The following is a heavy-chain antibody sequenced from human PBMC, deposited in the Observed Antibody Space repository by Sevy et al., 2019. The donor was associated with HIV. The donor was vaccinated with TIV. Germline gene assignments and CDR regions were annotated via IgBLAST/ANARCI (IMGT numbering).Heavy chain of an antibody. J-gene: IGHJ3*02. V-gene: IGHV3-33*08. Sequence: GGSLRLSCAASGFTFNMYGTHWVRQAPGKGLEWVGQIWYDGSIKKYADSVKGRFTISRDNSKSTLYLQMNSLRGEDTAVYFCASEHNWDDAFDIWGQGTMVTVSS. CDR2: IWYDGSIK. CDR1: GFTFNMYG. D-gene: IGHD1-1*01. CDR3: ASEHNWDDAFDI.